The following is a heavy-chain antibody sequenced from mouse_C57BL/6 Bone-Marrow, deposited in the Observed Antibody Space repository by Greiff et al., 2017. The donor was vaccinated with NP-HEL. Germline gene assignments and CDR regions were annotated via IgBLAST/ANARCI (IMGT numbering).Heavy chain of an antibody. J-gene: IGHJ2*01. D-gene: IGHD3-3*01. Sequence: QVQLQQPGAELVRPGSSVKLSCKASGYTFTSYWMDWVKQRPGQGLEWIGNIYPSDSETHYNQKFKDKATLTVDKSSSTAYMQLSSLTSEDSAVYYCAREGCDYFDYWGQGTTLTVSS. V-gene: IGHV1-61*01. CDR1: GYTFTSYW. CDR3: AREGCDYFDY. CDR2: IYPSDSET.